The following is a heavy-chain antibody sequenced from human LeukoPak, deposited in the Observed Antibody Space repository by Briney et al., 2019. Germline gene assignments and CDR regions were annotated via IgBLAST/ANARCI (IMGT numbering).Heavy chain of an antibody. J-gene: IGHJ4*02. D-gene: IGHD2/OR15-2a*01. Sequence: PGGSLRLSCAASGFTFSSYAMSWVRQAPGKGLEWVSSISSSGGTTYYADSVKGRFTISRDYSKNTLYLQMDNLRAEDTGVYYCARDFYDGFALDYWGQGTLVTVSS. CDR1: GFTFSSYA. CDR2: ISSSGGTT. CDR3: ARDFYDGFALDY. V-gene: IGHV3-23*01.